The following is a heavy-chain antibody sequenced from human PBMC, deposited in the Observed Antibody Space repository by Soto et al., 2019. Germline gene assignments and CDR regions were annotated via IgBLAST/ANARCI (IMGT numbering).Heavy chain of an antibody. Sequence: QVNLVQSGAEMRKPGSSVKVSCKTSGVTLNNYIIGWVRQAPGQGLEWMGRIIPILGIPNYSQRFQDRLTITAGRATNTVLFDLGSLRSEDTAIYFCAGGGLVDYGDYSTWGQGTLVTVSS. J-gene: IGHJ5*02. CDR2: IIPILGIP. CDR3: AGGGLVDYGDYST. V-gene: IGHV1-69*02. D-gene: IGHD4-17*01. CDR1: GVTLNNYI.